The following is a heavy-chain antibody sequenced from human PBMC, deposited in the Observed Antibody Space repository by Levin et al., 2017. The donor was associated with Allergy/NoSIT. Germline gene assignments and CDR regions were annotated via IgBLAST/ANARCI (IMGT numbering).Heavy chain of an antibody. D-gene: IGHD3-16*01. CDR2: IKSKDVGATT. J-gene: IGHJ4*02. CDR3: TTDPQWGW. CDR1: GLTFSKAW. V-gene: IGHV3-15*01. Sequence: GESLKISCAVSGLTFSKAWMNWVRQAPGKGLEWVGRIKSKDVGATTECAAPVKGRFTISRDDSKDTMYLQMNSLKTEDTGVYYCTTDPQWGWWGQGTLVTVSS.